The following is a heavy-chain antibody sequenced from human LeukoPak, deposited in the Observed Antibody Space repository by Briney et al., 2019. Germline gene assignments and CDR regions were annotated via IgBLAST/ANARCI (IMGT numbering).Heavy chain of an antibody. CDR1: GGTFSSYA. Sequence: SVKVSCKASGGTFSSYASSWVRQAPGQGLEWMGGIIPIFGTANYAQKFQGRVTMTTDTSTSTAYMELRSLRSDDTAVYYCARDKRRAVAGILNYWGQGTLVTVSS. CDR2: IIPIFGTA. V-gene: IGHV1-69*05. D-gene: IGHD6-19*01. J-gene: IGHJ4*02. CDR3: ARDKRRAVAGILNY.